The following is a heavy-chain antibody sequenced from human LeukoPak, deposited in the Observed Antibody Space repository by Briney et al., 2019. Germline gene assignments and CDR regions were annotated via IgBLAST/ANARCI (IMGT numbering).Heavy chain of an antibody. V-gene: IGHV3-30*02. CDR1: GFTFSSYG. CDR3: AKAGEEVATNTDFDY. J-gene: IGHJ4*02. CDR2: IRYDGSNK. D-gene: IGHD5-12*01. Sequence: PGGSLRLSCAASGFTFSSYGMHWVRQAPGKGLEWVAFIRYDGSNKYYADSVKGRFTISRDNSKNTLYLQMNSLRAEDTAVYYCAKAGEEVATNTDFDYWGQGTLVTVSS.